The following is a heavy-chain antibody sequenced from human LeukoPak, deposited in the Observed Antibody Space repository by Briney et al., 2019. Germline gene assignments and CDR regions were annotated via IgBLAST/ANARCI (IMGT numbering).Heavy chain of an antibody. CDR3: SREVGYYFYYMDV. CDR2: INNDGSST. CDR1: GFTFSSYW. J-gene: IGHJ6*03. D-gene: IGHD3-10*01. V-gene: IGHV3-74*01. Sequence: GGSLRLSCAASGFTFSSYWMHWVRQAPGKGLVWVSRINNDGSSTSYADSVKGRFTISRDNAKNTLYLQMNSLRADDTAVHYCSREVGYYFYYMDVWGKGTTVTVSS.